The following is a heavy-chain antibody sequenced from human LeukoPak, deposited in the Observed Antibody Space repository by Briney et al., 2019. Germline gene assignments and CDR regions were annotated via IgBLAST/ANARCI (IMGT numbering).Heavy chain of an antibody. CDR1: GGSVANYY. J-gene: IGHJ4*02. CDR2: VYYTGRN. V-gene: IGHV4-59*08. CDR3: AIGPGYGSGWYLY. Sequence: PSETLSLTCSVSGGSVANYYWHWIRQPPGKGLEWIGFVYYTGRNDYNPSLRSRITMSLDTSNNQVSLKLTSVTAADTAVYHCAIGPGYGSGWYLYWGQGTLVTVSS. D-gene: IGHD6-19*01.